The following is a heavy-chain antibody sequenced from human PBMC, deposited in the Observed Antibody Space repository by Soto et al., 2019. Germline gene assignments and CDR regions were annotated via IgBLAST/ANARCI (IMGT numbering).Heavy chain of an antibody. CDR1: GGTFSSYA. V-gene: IGHV1-69*13. CDR2: IIPIFGTA. D-gene: IGHD1-1*01. Sequence: SVKVSCKASGGTFSSYAISWVRQAPGQGLEWMGGIIPIFGTANYAQKFQGRVTITADESTSTAYMELSSLRSEDTAVYYCARGYNWNDLSPPFDPWGQGTLVTVSS. CDR3: ARGYNWNDLSPPFDP. J-gene: IGHJ5*02.